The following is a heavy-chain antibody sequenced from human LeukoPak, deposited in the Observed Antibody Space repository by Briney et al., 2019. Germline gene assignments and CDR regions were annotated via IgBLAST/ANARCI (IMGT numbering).Heavy chain of an antibody. CDR3: AKGGRGNGEVY. CDR2: IKQDGSEK. J-gene: IGHJ4*02. V-gene: IGHV3-7*01. CDR1: GFTFSSYW. Sequence: GGSLRLSCAVSGFTFSSYWMNWVRHAPGKGLEWVANIKQDGSEKNYVDSVKGRFTISRDNAKSSLFLQMNDLRAEDTAVYYCAKGGRGNGEVYWGQGTLVTVSS. D-gene: IGHD2-8*01.